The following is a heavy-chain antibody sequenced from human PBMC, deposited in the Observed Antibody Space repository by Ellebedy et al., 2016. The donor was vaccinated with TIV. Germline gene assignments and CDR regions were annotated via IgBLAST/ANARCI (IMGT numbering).Heavy chain of an antibody. J-gene: IGHJ6*02. CDR1: GGSISSSSYY. CDR2: IYYSGST. CDR3: ARESGSSWYHRAPYGMDV. Sequence: GSLRLXXTVSGGSISSSSYYWGWIRQPPGKGLEWIGSIYYSGSTYYNPSLKSRVTISVDTSKNQFSLKLSSVTAADTAVYYCARESGSSWYHRAPYGMDVWGQGTTVTVSS. V-gene: IGHV4-39*07. D-gene: IGHD6-13*01.